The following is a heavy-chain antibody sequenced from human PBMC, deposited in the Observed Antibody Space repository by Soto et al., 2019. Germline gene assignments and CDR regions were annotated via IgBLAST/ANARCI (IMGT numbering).Heavy chain of an antibody. J-gene: IGHJ5*02. D-gene: IGHD3-10*01. V-gene: IGHV4-4*02. CDR1: VVSISSSNW. CDR2: IYHSGST. CDR3: ARDLRRETRGWFHP. Sequence: SETLSLTCAFSVVSISSSNWWSWVRQPPGKGLEWIGEIYHSGSTNYNPSLKSRVTISVDKSKNQFSLKLSSVTAADTAVYYCARDLRRETRGWFHPWGETRLRTVSS.